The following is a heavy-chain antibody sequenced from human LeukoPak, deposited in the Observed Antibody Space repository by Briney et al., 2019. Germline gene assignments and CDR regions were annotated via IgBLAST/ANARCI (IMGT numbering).Heavy chain of an antibody. V-gene: IGHV3-15*07. Sequence: GGPLRLSCSASGLTVTNAWMNWVRQAPGEGLDWVGRIASKTDGGATDYAAPVKGRFTISRDDSENTLNLQMNSLKTEDTAVYYCTTGIRGDWGQGTLVTVSS. J-gene: IGHJ4*02. CDR3: TTGIRGD. CDR1: GLTVTNAW. D-gene: IGHD3-10*01. CDR2: IASKTDGGAT.